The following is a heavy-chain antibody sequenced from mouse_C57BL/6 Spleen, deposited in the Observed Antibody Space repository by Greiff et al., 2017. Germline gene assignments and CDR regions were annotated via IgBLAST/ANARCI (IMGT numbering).Heavy chain of an antibody. CDR3: ARDWDYYAMDY. J-gene: IGHJ4*01. V-gene: IGHV5-17*01. D-gene: IGHD4-1*01. CDR1: GFTFSDYG. CDR2: ISSGSSTI. Sequence: EVQVVESGGGLVKPGGSLKLSCAASGFTFSDYGMHWVRQAPEKGLEWVAYISSGSSTIYYADTVTGRFTISRDNAKNTLFLQMTSLRSEDTAMYYCARDWDYYAMDYWGQGTSVTVSS.